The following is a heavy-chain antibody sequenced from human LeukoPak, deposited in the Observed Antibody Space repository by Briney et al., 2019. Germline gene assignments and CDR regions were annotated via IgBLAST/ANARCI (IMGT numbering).Heavy chain of an antibody. V-gene: IGHV4-59*01. Sequence: SETLSLTCTVSGGSISSYYWSWIRQPPGKGLEWIGYIYYSGSTNYNPSLKSRVTISVDTSKNQFSLKLSSVTAADTAVYYCAREPHSMKYYYGSGSLAGILDVWGKGTTVTVSS. CDR1: GGSISSYY. CDR2: IYYSGST. J-gene: IGHJ6*04. CDR3: AREPHSMKYYYGSGSLAGILDV. D-gene: IGHD3-10*01.